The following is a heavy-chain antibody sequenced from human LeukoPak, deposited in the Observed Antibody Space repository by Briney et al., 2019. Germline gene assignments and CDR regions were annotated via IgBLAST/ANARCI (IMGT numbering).Heavy chain of an antibody. Sequence: PSETLSLTCTVSGGSISSGGYYWSWIRQPPGKGLEWIGYIYHSGSTYYNPSLKSRVTISVDRSKNQFSLKLSSVTAADTAVYYCARVSGEQQPPDSWGQGTLVTVSS. J-gene: IGHJ4*02. V-gene: IGHV4-30-2*01. CDR3: ARVSGEQQPPDS. CDR1: GGSISSGGYY. D-gene: IGHD6-13*01. CDR2: IYHSGST.